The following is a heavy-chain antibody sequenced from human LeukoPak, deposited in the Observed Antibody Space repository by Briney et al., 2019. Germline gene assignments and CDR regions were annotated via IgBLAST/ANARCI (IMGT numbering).Heavy chain of an antibody. CDR1: GFTFSNYN. D-gene: IGHD3-10*01. CDR2: ISSSSSYI. CDR3: TRDGTVVRGLPRRARTFYGMDV. V-gene: IGHV3-21*01. J-gene: IGHJ6*02. Sequence: AGGSLRLSCAASGFTFSNYNMNWVRQAPGKGLEWVSSISSSSSYIYYADSLRGRFTISRDNAENSLYLQMISLRAEDTAVYYCTRDGTVVRGLPRRARTFYGMDVWGQGSTVTVSS.